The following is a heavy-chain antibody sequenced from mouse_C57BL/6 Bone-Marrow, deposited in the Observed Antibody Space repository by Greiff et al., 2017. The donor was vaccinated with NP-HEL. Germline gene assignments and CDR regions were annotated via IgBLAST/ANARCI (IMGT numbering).Heavy chain of an antibody. Sequence: EVKLMESGAELVRPGASVKLSCTASGFNIIDDYMHWVKQSPEQGLEWIGWIDPENGDTEYASKFQGQVTITADTSSNTAYLQLSSLTSDDTAVYYCTTLYCYGSSSHWGQGTLVTVSA. CDR1: GFNIIDDY. J-gene: IGHJ3*01. V-gene: IGHV14-4*01. CDR3: TTLYCYGSSSH. CDR2: IDPENGDT. D-gene: IGHD1-1*01.